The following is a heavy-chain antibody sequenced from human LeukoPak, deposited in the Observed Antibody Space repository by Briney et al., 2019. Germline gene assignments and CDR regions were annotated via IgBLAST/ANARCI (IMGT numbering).Heavy chain of an antibody. J-gene: IGHJ4*02. Sequence: GGSLRLSCAASGFTFSSYWMSWVRQAPGKGLEWVADIKRDGSEKYYVDSVKGRFTISRDNAKNSLYLQMNSLRAEDTAVYYCARGAIDYYDSSGPLHWGQGTLVTVSS. CDR3: ARGAIDYYDSSGPLH. D-gene: IGHD3-22*01. CDR1: GFTFSSYW. CDR2: IKRDGSEK. V-gene: IGHV3-7*05.